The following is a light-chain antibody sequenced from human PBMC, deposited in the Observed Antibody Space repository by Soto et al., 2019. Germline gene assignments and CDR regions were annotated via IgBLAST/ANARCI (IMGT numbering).Light chain of an antibody. V-gene: IGLV2-14*01. CDR2: EVR. CDR1: SSDVGGYDY. Sequence: QSALTQPASVSASPGQSITISCSGSSSDVGGYDYVSWYQQHPGKAPKLMIYEVRNRPSGVSDRFSGSKSGNTASLTSAGLHADDEADYYVSSYRDTSKLVFGPGTKVTVL. J-gene: IGLJ1*01. CDR3: SSYRDTSKLV.